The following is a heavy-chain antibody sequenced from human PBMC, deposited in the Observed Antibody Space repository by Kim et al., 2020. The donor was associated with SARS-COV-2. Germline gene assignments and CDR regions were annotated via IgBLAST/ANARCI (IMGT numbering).Heavy chain of an antibody. V-gene: IGHV4-59*08. CDR2: IYYSGST. CDR1: GGSISSYY. D-gene: IGHD2-8*02. CDR3: ARRGVAGDWYFDL. J-gene: IGHJ2*01. Sequence: SETLSLTCTVSGGSISSYYWSWIRQPPGKGLEWIGYIYYSGSTNYNPSLKSRVTISVDTSKNQFSLKLSSVTAADTAVYYCARRGVAGDWYFDLWGRGTLVTVSS.